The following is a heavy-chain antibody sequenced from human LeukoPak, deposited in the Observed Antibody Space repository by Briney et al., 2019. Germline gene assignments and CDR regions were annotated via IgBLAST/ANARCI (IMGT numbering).Heavy chain of an antibody. CDR1: GFTFDDYA. CDR3: AKDGSYDSSGYYGFDY. CDR2: ISWNSGSI. V-gene: IGHV3-9*03. J-gene: IGHJ4*02. Sequence: SLRLSCAASGFTFDDYAMHWVRQAPGKGLEWVSGISWNSGSIGYADSVKGRFTISRDNAKNSLYLQMNSLRAEDMALYYCAKDGSYDSSGYYGFDYWGQGTLVTVSS. D-gene: IGHD3-22*01.